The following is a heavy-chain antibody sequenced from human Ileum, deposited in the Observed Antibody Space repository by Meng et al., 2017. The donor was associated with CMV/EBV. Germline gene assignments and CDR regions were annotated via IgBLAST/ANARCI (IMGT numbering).Heavy chain of an antibody. CDR2: IYYSGST. Sequence: SGGSVSSGSYYWGWIRQPRGKGLEWIGYIYYSGSTNYNPSLKSRVTISVDTSKNQFSLKLSSVTAADTAVYYCARLVPAAQIHWYFDLWGRGTLVTVSS. J-gene: IGHJ2*01. D-gene: IGHD2-2*01. CDR1: GGSVSSGSYY. V-gene: IGHV4-61*07. CDR3: ARLVPAAQIHWYFDL.